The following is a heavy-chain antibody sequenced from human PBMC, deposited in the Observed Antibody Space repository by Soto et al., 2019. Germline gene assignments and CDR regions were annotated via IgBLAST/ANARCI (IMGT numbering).Heavy chain of an antibody. J-gene: IGHJ3*02. V-gene: IGHV4-34*01. CDR2: INHNGNN. D-gene: IGHD3-9*01. CDR1: GGSFSTYY. Sequence: SETLSLTCVVTGGSFSTYYYSWIRQSPGKGLEWIGEINHNGNNNYSPSLKSRVTMSLDTSKNQFSLKLTSVTAADTAVYYCARGGSNDWQIAFDIWGQGTMVTVSS. CDR3: ARGGSNDWQIAFDI.